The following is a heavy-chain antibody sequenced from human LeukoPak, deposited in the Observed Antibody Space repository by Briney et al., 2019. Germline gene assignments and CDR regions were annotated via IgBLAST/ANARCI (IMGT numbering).Heavy chain of an antibody. J-gene: IGHJ3*02. V-gene: IGHV4-59*01. CDR2: IYYSGST. CDR1: GGSIRSYY. D-gene: IGHD4-23*01. CDR3: ARDSLDYGGNSDAFDI. Sequence: SETLSLTCTVSGGSIRSYYWSWIRQPPGKGLEWIGYIYYSGSTNYNPSLKSRVTISVDTSKNQFSLKLSSVTAADTAVYYCARDSLDYGGNSDAFDIWGQGTMVTVSS.